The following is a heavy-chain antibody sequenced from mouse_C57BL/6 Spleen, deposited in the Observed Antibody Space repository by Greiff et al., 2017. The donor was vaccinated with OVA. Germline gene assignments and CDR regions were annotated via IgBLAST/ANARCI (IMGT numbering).Heavy chain of an antibody. CDR3: ASLYGSSYEDLSL. CDR2: ISSGSSTI. J-gene: IGHJ1*03. CDR1: GFTFSDYG. V-gene: IGHV5-17*01. D-gene: IGHD1-1*01. Sequence: EVKLVESGGGLVKPGGSLKLSCAASGFTFSDYGMHWVRQAPGKGLEWVAYISSGSSTIYYADTVKGRFTLSRDNAKNTLFLQMTSLRSEDTAMYYCASLYGSSYEDLSLWGTGATVTVSS.